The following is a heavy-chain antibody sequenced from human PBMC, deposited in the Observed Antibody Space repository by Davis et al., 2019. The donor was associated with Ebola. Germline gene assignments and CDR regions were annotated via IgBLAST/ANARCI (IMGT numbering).Heavy chain of an antibody. CDR3: AKELNHYYDSSGYYEDY. CDR2: INPSGGST. J-gene: IGHJ4*02. CDR1: GYTFTSYY. V-gene: IGHV1-46*01. Sequence: ASVKVSCKASGYTFTSYYMHWVRQAPGQGLEWMGIINPSGGSTSYAQKFQGRVTMTRDTSTSTVYMELSSLRSEDTAVYYCAKELNHYYDSSGYYEDYWGQGTLVTVSS. D-gene: IGHD3-22*01.